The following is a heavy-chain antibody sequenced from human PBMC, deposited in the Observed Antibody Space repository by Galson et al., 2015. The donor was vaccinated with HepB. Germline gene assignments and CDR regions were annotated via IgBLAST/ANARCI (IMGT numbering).Heavy chain of an antibody. CDR2: TYYRSKWYN. V-gene: IGHV6-1*01. CDR1: GDSVSNISTA. CDR3: ARDRGGGGYYATGSKGYYFDY. J-gene: IGHJ4*02. Sequence: CAISGDSVSNISTAWNWIRQSPSRGPAWLGRTYYRSKWYNDYAVSVKSRITISPDTSKNQFSLQLNSVTPEDTAVYYCARDRGGGGYYATGSKGYYFDYWGQGTLVTVSS. D-gene: IGHD3-22*01.